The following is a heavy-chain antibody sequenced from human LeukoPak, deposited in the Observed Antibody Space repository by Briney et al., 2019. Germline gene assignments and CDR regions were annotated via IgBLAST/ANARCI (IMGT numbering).Heavy chain of an antibody. V-gene: IGHV3-7*01. J-gene: IGHJ5*02. Sequence: GGSLRLSCAASGFTFSSYWISWVRQAPGKGLEWVANIKQDGSEKYYVDSVKGRFTISRDNAKNSLYLQMNSLRAEDTAVYYCARDRITIFGVVIPNNWFDPWGQGTLVTVSS. CDR2: IKQDGSEK. CDR1: GFTFSSYW. CDR3: ARDRITIFGVVIPNNWFDP. D-gene: IGHD3-3*01.